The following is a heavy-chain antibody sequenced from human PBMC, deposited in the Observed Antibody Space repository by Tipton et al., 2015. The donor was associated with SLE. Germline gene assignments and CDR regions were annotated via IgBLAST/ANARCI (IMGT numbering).Heavy chain of an antibody. CDR2: IYYSGST. CDR3: ARVPLGPDSAFDI. CDR1: DDSIKYSSYY. Sequence: TLSLTCTVSDDSIKYSSYYWGWIRQPPGKGLEWIGYIYYSGSTYYNPSLKSRVTISVDTSKNQFSLKLSSVTAADTAVYYCARVPLGPDSAFDIWGQGTMVTVSS. D-gene: IGHD7-27*01. V-gene: IGHV4-31*03. J-gene: IGHJ3*02.